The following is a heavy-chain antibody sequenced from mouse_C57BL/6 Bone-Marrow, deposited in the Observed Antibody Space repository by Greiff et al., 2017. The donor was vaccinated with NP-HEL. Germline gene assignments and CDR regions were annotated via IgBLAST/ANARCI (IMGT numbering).Heavy chain of an antibody. CDR1: GFSFNTYA. CDR2: IRSKSNNYAT. Sequence: EVKLVESGGGLVQPKGSLKLSCAASGFSFNTYAMNWVRQAPGKGLEWVARIRSKSNNYATYYVDSVKDRFTISRDDSESMLYLQMNNLKTEDTAMYYCVRHDGSFFDYWGQGTTLTVSS. V-gene: IGHV10-1*01. J-gene: IGHJ2*01. CDR3: VRHDGSFFDY. D-gene: IGHD2-3*01.